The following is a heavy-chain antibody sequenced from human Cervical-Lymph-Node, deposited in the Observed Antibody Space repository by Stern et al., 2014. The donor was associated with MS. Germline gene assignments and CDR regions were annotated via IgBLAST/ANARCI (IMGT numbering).Heavy chain of an antibody. CDR1: GDTFINHA. CDR2: IITMDDAA. D-gene: IGHD3-22*01. Sequence: VEMVESGAEVKKPGSSVKVCCKASGDTFINHAFTWVRQAPGQGLEWMGGIITMDDAAKYAQNFPGRVTITADASTNTVYMELSSLRSEDTAMFYCARSFRRYYDSSGYPDALDMWGQGTMVTVSS. J-gene: IGHJ3*02. V-gene: IGHV1-69*01. CDR3: ARSFRRYYDSSGYPDALDM.